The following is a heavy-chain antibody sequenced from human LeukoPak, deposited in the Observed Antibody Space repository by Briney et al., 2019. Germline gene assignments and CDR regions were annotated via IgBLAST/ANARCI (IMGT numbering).Heavy chain of an antibody. J-gene: IGHJ6*02. CDR2: INAGNGNT. D-gene: IGHD2-2*01. CDR3: ARDHCSSTSCYEGYYYYGMDV. Sequence: ASVKVSCKASGYTFTSYAMHWVRQAPGQRLEWMEWINAGNGNTKYSQKFQGRVTITRDTSASTAYMGLSSLRSEDTAVYYCARDHCSSTSCYEGYYYYGMDVWGQGTTVTVSS. V-gene: IGHV1-3*01. CDR1: GYTFTSYA.